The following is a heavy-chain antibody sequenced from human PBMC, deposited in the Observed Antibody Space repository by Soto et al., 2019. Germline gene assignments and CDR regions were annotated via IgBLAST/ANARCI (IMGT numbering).Heavy chain of an antibody. CDR2: ISYDGSNK. J-gene: IGHJ4*02. D-gene: IGHD4-17*01. Sequence: GGSLRLSCAASGFTFSSYAMHWVRQAPGKGLEWVAVISYDGSNKYYAESVKGRFTISRDNSKNTLYLQMNSLRAEDTVVYYCAREDATVTTLNFDYWGQGTLVTVSS. CDR1: GFTFSSYA. CDR3: AREDATVTTLNFDY. V-gene: IGHV3-30-3*01.